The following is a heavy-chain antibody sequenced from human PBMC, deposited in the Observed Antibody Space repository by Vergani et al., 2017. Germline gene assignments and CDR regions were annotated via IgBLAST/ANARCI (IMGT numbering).Heavy chain of an antibody. V-gene: IGHV5-51*01. CDR1: GYSFTSYW. D-gene: IGHD2-2*01. J-gene: IGHJ6*03. CDR2: IYPGDSDT. Sequence: EVQLVQSGAEVKKPGESLKISCKGSGYSFTSYWIGWVRQMPGKGLEWMGIIYPGDSDTRYSPSFQGQVTISADKSISTAYLQWSSLKASDTAMYYCASDALPVVDYYYYYMDVWGKGTTVTVSS. CDR3: ASDALPVVDYYYYYMDV.